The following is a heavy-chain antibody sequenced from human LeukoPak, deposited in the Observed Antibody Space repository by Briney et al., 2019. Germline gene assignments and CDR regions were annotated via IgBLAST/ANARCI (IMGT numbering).Heavy chain of an antibody. Sequence: SETLFLTCTVSGGSISSSSYYWGWIRQPPGKGLEWIGSIYYSGSTYYNPSLKSRVTISVDTSKNQFSLKLSSVTAADTAVYYCASHTHDYSNSLDYWGQGTLVTVSS. D-gene: IGHD4-11*01. J-gene: IGHJ4*02. CDR3: ASHTHDYSNSLDY. CDR2: IYYSGST. CDR1: GGSISSSSYY. V-gene: IGHV4-39*01.